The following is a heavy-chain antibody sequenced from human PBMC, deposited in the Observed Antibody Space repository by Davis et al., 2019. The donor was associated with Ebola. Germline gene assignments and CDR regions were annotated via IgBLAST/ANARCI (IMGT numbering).Heavy chain of an antibody. V-gene: IGHV5-51*01. CDR2: IYPADSDT. CDR3: ARHGPSAMATVGFDY. CDR1: GYSFTSYW. Sequence: GESLISCKGSGYSFTSYWIGWVRQMPGEGLEWMGIIYPADSDTRYSPSLQGQVTISADKSISTAYLQWSSLKASDTAMYYCARHGPSAMATVGFDYWGQGTLVTVSS. D-gene: IGHD5-18*01. J-gene: IGHJ4*02.